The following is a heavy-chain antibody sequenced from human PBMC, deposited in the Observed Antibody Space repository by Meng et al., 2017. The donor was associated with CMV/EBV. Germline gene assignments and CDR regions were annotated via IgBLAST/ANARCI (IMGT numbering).Heavy chain of an antibody. D-gene: IGHD2-2*01. V-gene: IGHV1-18*04. CDR3: ARDAILGYCSSTTCLNWFDP. Sequence: ASVKVSCKASGYTFTAHYFHWVRQAPGQGLEWMGWISAYNGNTIYAQNLQGRVTMTTDTSTSTAYMELRSLRSDDTAVYYCARDAILGYCSSTTCLNWFDPWGQGNLVTVSS. CDR1: GYTFTAHY. CDR2: ISAYNGNT. J-gene: IGHJ5*02.